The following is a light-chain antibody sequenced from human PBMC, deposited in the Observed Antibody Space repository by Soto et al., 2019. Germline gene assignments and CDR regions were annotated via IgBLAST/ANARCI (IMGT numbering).Light chain of an antibody. Sequence: EIVLTQSPGTLSLSPGERATLSCRASQSVSSSYLAWYQQKPGQAPRLLIYGASSRATGITDRFSGSGSGTDFTLTISRLEPEDFAVYYCQQYNNWPWTFGQGTKVDIK. J-gene: IGKJ1*01. CDR3: QQYNNWPWT. V-gene: IGKV3-20*01. CDR1: QSVSSSY. CDR2: GAS.